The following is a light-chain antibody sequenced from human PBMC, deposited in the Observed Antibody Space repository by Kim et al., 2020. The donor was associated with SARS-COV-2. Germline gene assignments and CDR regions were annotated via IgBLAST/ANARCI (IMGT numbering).Light chain of an antibody. Sequence: SSELTQDPAVSVALGQTVRLTCQGDSLRNYYATWYQQRPGQAPVLVLYGKNNRPSVIPDRFSGSASGNTASLTITGAQAEDEADYYCNSRDSSGDHVVFGGGTQLTVL. J-gene: IGLJ3*02. CDR1: SLRNYY. V-gene: IGLV3-19*01. CDR2: GKN. CDR3: NSRDSSGDHVV.